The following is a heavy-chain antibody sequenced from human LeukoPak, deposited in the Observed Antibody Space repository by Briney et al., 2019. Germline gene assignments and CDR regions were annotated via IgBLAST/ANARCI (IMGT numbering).Heavy chain of an antibody. J-gene: IGHJ3*02. Sequence: PGGSLRLSCAASGFTVSSNYMSWVRPAPGKGLEWVSVIYSGGSTYYADSVKGRFTISRDNSKNTLYLQMNSLRAEDTAVYYCARDQEGAFDIWGQGTMVTVSS. CDR3: ARDQEGAFDI. CDR1: GFTVSSNY. CDR2: IYSGGST. V-gene: IGHV3-66*01.